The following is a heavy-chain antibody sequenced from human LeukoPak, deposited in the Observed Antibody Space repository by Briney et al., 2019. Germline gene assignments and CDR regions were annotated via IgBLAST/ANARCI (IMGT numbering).Heavy chain of an antibody. J-gene: IGHJ4*02. CDR1: GVSMNYYF. CDR3: ARVTGYMIEDYFDY. V-gene: IGHV4-4*07. D-gene: IGHD3-22*01. CDR2: IHSSGTT. Sequence: SETLSLTCTVSGVSMNYYFWNWIRQPAGEGLQWIGRIHSSGTTNYNPSLKSRVTISVDTSKNQFSLRLSSVTAADTAVYYCARVTGYMIEDYFDYWGQGTLVTVSS.